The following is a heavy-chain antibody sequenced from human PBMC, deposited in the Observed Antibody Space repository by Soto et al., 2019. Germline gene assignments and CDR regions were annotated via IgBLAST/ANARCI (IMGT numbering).Heavy chain of an antibody. V-gene: IGHV5-10-1*01. J-gene: IGHJ6*02. CDR2: IDPSDSYT. CDR1: GYSFTSYW. D-gene: IGHD3-16*02. CDR3: ARARSYDYVWGSYRLSYYGMDV. Sequence: PGESLKISCKGSGYSFTSYWISWVRQMPGKGLEWMGRIDPSDSYTNYSPSFQGHVTSSADKSISTAYLQWSSLKASDTAMYYCARARSYDYVWGSYRLSYYGMDVWGQGTTVTVSS.